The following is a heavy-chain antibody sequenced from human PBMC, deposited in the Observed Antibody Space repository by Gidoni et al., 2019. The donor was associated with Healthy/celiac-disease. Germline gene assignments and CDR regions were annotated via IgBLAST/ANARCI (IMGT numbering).Heavy chain of an antibody. J-gene: IGHJ4*02. CDR2: ISSSGSTI. CDR3: ARAGLKFTWIQPIGY. Sequence: LEWVSYISSSGSTIYYADSVKGRFTISRDNAKNSLYLQMNSLRAEDTAVYYCARAGLKFTWIQPIGYWGQGTLVTVSS. D-gene: IGHD5-18*01. V-gene: IGHV3-11*01.